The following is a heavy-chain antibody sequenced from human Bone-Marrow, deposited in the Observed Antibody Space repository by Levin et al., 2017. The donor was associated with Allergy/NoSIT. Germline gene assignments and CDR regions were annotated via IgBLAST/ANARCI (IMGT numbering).Heavy chain of an antibody. J-gene: IGHJ4*02. CDR3: AKDHPSSGWPAFEV. V-gene: IGHV3-23*01. D-gene: IGHD6-19*01. CDR1: GFRVETFA. Sequence: GVSLRLSCAVSGFRVETFAMSWVRQTPGKGLEWLSAITNNNGKTYYADSVKGRFTISRDNSENTVFLQMNSLRVDDTAVYYCAKDHPSSGWPAFEVWGQGTLVTVSS. CDR2: ITNNNGKT.